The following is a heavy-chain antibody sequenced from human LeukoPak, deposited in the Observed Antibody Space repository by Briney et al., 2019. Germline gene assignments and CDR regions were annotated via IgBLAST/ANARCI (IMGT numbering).Heavy chain of an antibody. Sequence: SETLSLTCTVSGVSMSTNFYYWGWIRQPPGKGLEWIGTIFYSGSTYYNPSLKSRVTISVDTSKNQFSLKLSSVTAADTAVYYCARGLPARARKYYYDSSGKKYYFDYWGQGTLVTVSS. CDR1: GVSMSTNFYY. CDR3: ARGLPARARKYYYDSSGKKYYFDY. D-gene: IGHD3-22*01. V-gene: IGHV4-39*07. CDR2: IFYSGST. J-gene: IGHJ4*02.